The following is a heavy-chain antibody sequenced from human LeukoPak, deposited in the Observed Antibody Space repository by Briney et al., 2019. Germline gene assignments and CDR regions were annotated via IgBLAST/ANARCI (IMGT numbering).Heavy chain of an antibody. CDR1: GFTFSRYW. D-gene: IGHD3-22*01. CDR3: ARDWDYDSSGCFDY. J-gene: IGHJ4*02. Sequence: GGSLRLSCEASGFTFSRYWMTWVRQAPGKGLEWVANIKEDGSKKNYVDSVKGRFTISRDNAKNSLYLQMNSLRAEDTAVYYCARDWDYDSSGCFDYWGQGTLVTVSS. V-gene: IGHV3-7*01. CDR2: IKEDGSKK.